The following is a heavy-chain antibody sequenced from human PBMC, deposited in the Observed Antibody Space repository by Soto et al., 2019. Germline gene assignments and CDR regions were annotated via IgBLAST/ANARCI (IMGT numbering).Heavy chain of an antibody. CDR1: GFTFRNYA. V-gene: IGHV3-30-3*01. CDR2: ISSDGTNK. J-gene: IGHJ4*02. CDR3: ARDVLVLIVITSTLDS. Sequence: QVQVVEAGGGVVQPGRALTLSCAASGFTFRNYAMHWGRQAPGKGLQWLAVISSDGTNKYYADSVKGRFTISRDNSKNKLSLHLSSLRSEYAAVYYCARDVLVLIVITSTLDSWGQGTLVTVSS. D-gene: IGHD3-22*01.